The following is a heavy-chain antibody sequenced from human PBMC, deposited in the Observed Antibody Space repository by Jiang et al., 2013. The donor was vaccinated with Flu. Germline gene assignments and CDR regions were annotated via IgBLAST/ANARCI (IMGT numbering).Heavy chain of an antibody. V-gene: IGHV1-24*01. CDR3: AALHYDFWRGYQNGRGEFDS. J-gene: IGHJ4*02. CDR2: FDPEDGET. Sequence: SGAEVKKPGASVKVSCKVSGYSLSELSIHWVRQAPGKGLEWMGGFDPEDGETISAQNFRGRVTVTEDTSADTVYMELSSLRSEDTAVYYCAALHYDFWRGYQNGRGEFDSWGQGTLVTVSS. D-gene: IGHD3-3*01. CDR1: GYSLSELS.